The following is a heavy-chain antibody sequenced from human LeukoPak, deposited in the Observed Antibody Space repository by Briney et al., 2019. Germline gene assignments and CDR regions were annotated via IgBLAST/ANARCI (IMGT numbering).Heavy chain of an antibody. CDR2: ITSGDNT. Sequence: GGSLRLSSAASGFTFSNYAMYWVRQDPGKGLEWVSTITSGDNTYYADSVKGRFTISRDNSKNTLYLQMNSLRAEDTALYYCAKLVGATTDFDYWGQGTLVTVSS. D-gene: IGHD1-26*01. V-gene: IGHV3-23*01. CDR3: AKLVGATTDFDY. CDR1: GFTFSNYA. J-gene: IGHJ4*02.